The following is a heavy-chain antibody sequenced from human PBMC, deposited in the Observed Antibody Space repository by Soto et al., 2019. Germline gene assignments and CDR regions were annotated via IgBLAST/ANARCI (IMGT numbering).Heavy chain of an antibody. V-gene: IGHV5-51*01. CDR3: ARTAAAGKYYYGVDV. CDR2: IYPGDSDP. J-gene: IGHJ6*02. CDR1: GYSLSSFL. Sequence: GESLKISCKGFGYSLSSFLIGWGRPIPRKGLGWMGSIYPGDSDPRYSPSFQGQVTISADKSISTAYLQWSSLKASDTAIYYCARTAAAGKYYYGVDVWGQGTTVTVSS. D-gene: IGHD6-13*01.